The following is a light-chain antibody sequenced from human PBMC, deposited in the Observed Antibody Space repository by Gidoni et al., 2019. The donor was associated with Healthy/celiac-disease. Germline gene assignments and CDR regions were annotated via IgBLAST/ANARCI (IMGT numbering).Light chain of an antibody. CDR3: QQYNIWYT. J-gene: IGKJ2*01. CDR2: GAS. V-gene: IGKV3-15*01. CDR1: QSVSSS. Sequence: EIVMTQSPATLSVSPGERATLSCRASQSVSSSLAWYQQKPGRAPRLLIYGASTRATGIPARFSGSGSGTEFTLTINSLQSEDFAVYYCQQYNIWYTFGQGTRLEIK.